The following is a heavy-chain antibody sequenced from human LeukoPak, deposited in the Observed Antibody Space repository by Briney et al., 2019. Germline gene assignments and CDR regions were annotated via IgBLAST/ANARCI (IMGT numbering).Heavy chain of an antibody. J-gene: IGHJ3*02. CDR3: AKFRGLTFDNAFDI. CDR1: GLTFSSYG. CDR2: ISGSDGST. D-gene: IGHD3-10*01. Sequence: PGGSLRLSCAASGLTFSSYGMSWVRQAPGKGLEWVAAISGSDGSTYYADSVKGRLTISRDNSKRTLFLQVNSLRAEDTALYYCAKFRGLTFDNAFDIWGQGTMVTVSS. V-gene: IGHV3-23*01.